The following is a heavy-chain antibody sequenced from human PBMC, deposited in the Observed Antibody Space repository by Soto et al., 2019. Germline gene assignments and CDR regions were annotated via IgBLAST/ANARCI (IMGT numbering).Heavy chain of an antibody. J-gene: IGHJ5*01. D-gene: IGHD2-15*01. CDR2: MYYSGGA. Sequence: TLSLTCAVSGVSIHNSHSFWGWIRQPPGKGLEFIGSMYYSGGANYNPSLKSRVTISLDTSKNQFSLTVNSVTAADTAIYYCGRVVEGATRHTDFDSWGQGTLVTVSS. CDR3: GRVVEGATRHTDFDS. V-gene: IGHV4-39*01. CDR1: GVSIHNSHSF.